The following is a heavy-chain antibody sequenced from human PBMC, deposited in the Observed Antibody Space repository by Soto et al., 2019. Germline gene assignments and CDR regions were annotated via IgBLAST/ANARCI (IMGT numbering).Heavy chain of an antibody. D-gene: IGHD3-10*01. Sequence: SETLSLTCTVSGGSISNYYWSWVRQPPGKGLEWIGEIYHSGNTNYNPSLKSRVTISVDKSKNQFSLKLSSVTAADTAVYYCARVKVSGVNFDYWGQGTLVTVSS. V-gene: IGHV4-4*02. J-gene: IGHJ4*02. CDR1: GGSISNYY. CDR3: ARVKVSGVNFDY. CDR2: IYHSGNT.